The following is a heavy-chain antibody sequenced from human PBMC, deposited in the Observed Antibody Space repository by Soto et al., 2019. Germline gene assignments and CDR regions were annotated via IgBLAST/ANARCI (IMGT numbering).Heavy chain of an antibody. Sequence: ASVKVSCKASGFTFTNYYIHWVRQAPGQGLEWMGLINPSGGGTFYAQKFQGRVTVTRDTSTGTVYMELSNLRSEDTAVYFCARDSGDTTWPQWGRSFHFWGQGTLVTVSS. J-gene: IGHJ4*02. CDR3: ARDSGDTTWPQWGRSFHF. CDR1: GFTFTNYY. D-gene: IGHD1-1*01. V-gene: IGHV1-46*01. CDR2: INPSGGGT.